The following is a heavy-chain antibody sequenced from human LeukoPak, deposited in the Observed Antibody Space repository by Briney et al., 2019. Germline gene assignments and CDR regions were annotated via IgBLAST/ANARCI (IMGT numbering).Heavy chain of an antibody. CDR2: ISYSGDT. D-gene: IGHD1-26*01. V-gene: IGHV4-59*01. J-gene: IGHJ6*02. Sequence: KPSETLSLTCTVSGDSISSYYWSWIRQPPGKGLEWIGYISYSGDTNYNPSLKSRVTMSVDTSKKQFSLTLGSVTAVDTAVYYCARLVGVRLPAVVWGQGTTVTVSS. CDR1: GDSISSYY. CDR3: ARLVGVRLPAVV.